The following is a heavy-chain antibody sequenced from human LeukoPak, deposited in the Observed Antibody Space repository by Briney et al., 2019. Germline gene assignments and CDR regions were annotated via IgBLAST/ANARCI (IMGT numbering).Heavy chain of an antibody. D-gene: IGHD3-10*01. V-gene: IGHV4-39*07. CDR2: IYYSGST. Sequence: PSETLSLTCTVSGGSISSSSYYWGWIRQPPGKGLEWIGSIYYSGSTYYNPSLKSRVTISVDTSKNQFSLKLSSVTAADTAVYYCARSYGSGSYPLYWYFDLWGRGTLVTVSS. J-gene: IGHJ2*01. CDR1: GGSISSSSYY. CDR3: ARSYGSGSYPLYWYFDL.